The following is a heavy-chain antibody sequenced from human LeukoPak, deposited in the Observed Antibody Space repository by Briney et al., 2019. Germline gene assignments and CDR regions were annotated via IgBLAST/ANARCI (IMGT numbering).Heavy chain of an antibody. CDR2: IIPIFGTA. V-gene: IGHV1-69*05. CDR3: ARAGAIVATYFDY. J-gene: IGHJ4*02. D-gene: IGHD5-12*01. Sequence: GASVKVSFKASGGTFSSYAISWVRQAPGQGLEWMGGIIPIFGTANYAQKFQGRVTITTDESTSTAYMELSSLRSEDTAVYYCARAGAIVATYFDYWGQGTLVTVSS. CDR1: GGTFSSYA.